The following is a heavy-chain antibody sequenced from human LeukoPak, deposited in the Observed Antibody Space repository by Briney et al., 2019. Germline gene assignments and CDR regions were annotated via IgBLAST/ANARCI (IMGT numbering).Heavy chain of an antibody. D-gene: IGHD2-2*01. Sequence: GSLRLSCAASGFTFSSYSMNWVRQAPGKGLEWVSSISSSSSYIYYADSVKGRFTISRDNAKNSLYLQMNSLRAEDTAVYYCARRSHVDCSSTSCYYYYYYGMDVWGQGTTVTVSS. J-gene: IGHJ6*02. CDR2: ISSSSSYI. CDR1: GFTFSSYS. CDR3: ARRSHVDCSSTSCYYYYYYGMDV. V-gene: IGHV3-21*01.